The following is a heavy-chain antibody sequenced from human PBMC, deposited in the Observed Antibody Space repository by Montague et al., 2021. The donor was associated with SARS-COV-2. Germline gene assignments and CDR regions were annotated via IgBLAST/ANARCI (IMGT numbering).Heavy chain of an antibody. CDR2: IDWDDDK. CDR1: GFSLSTSGMC. V-gene: IGHV2-70*11. D-gene: IGHD6-13*01. CDR3: AREIAAAPDY. Sequence: PALVKPTQALTLSCTFSGFSLSTSGMCVSWIRQPPGKALEWLARIDWDDDKYYSTSLKTRLTISKDTSKNQVVLTMTNMDPVDTATYYCAREIAAAPDYWGQGTLVTVSS. J-gene: IGHJ4*02.